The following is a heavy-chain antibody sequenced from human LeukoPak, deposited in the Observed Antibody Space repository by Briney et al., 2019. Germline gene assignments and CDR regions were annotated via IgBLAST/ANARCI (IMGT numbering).Heavy chain of an antibody. Sequence: GGSLGLSCAASGFTFRSYTMNWVRHARGKGLEWVLCISSSSSSIYYADSVKGRFTTSRDDGKNSLYLQMNSLRAEDTAVYYCARDRIVGATPYDYWGQGSLVTVSS. J-gene: IGHJ4*02. D-gene: IGHD1-26*01. CDR1: GFTFRSYT. CDR2: ISSSSSSI. CDR3: ARDRIVGATPYDY. V-gene: IGHV3-21*01.